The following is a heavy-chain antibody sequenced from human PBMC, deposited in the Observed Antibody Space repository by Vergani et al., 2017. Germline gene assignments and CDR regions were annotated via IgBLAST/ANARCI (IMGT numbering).Heavy chain of an antibody. CDR3: ARDRGYSYGYYYYYYMDV. V-gene: IGHV1-69*12. CDR1: GGTFSSYA. J-gene: IGHJ6*03. Sequence: QVKLVQSGAEVKKPGSSVKVSCKASGGTFSSYAISWVRKAPGQGLEWMGGIIPIFGTANYAQKCQGRVTITADESTSTAYMELSSLRSEDTAVYYGARDRGYSYGYYYYYYMDVWGKGTTVTVSS. D-gene: IGHD5-18*01. CDR2: IIPIFGTA.